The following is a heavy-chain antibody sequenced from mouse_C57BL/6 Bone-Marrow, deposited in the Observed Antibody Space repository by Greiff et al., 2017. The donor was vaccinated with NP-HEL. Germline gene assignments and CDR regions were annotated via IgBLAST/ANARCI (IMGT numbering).Heavy chain of an antibody. CDR1: GFSFNTYA. Sequence: EVKLMESGGGLVQPKGSLKLSCAASGFSFNTYAMNWVRQAPGKGLEWVARIRSKSNNYATYYADSVKDRFTISRDDSESMLYLQMNNLKTEDTAMYYCVRALWSFAYWGQGTLVTVSA. V-gene: IGHV10-1*01. J-gene: IGHJ3*01. D-gene: IGHD1-1*02. CDR3: VRALWSFAY. CDR2: IRSKSNNYAT.